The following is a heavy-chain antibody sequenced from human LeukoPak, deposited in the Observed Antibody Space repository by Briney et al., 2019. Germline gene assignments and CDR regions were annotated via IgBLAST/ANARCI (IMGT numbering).Heavy chain of an antibody. CDR3: AKSLGYYGSGSNYFDY. CDR1: GFTFSSYA. J-gene: IGHJ4*02. Sequence: GGSLRLSCAASGFTFSSYAMSWVRQAPGKGLEWVSAISGSGGSTYYADSVKGRFTISRDNSKNTLYLQMNSLRAEDTDVYYCAKSLGYYGSGSNYFDYWGQGTLVTVSS. D-gene: IGHD3-10*01. V-gene: IGHV3-23*01. CDR2: ISGSGGST.